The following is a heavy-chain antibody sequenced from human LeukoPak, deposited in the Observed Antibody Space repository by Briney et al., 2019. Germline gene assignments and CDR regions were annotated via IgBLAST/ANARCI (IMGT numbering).Heavy chain of an antibody. CDR3: ARETYGSGSYFAIRGPDSGN. V-gene: IGHV3-30*04. Sequence: GRSLRLSCVASGFTFSHYPMHWVRHGPGKGLEWVSVISYDGSNKYYADSVKGRFTISRDNAKNSLYLQMNSLRAEDTAVYYCARETYGSGSYFAIRGPDSGNWGQGALVTVSS. J-gene: IGHJ4*02. D-gene: IGHD3-10*01. CDR2: ISYDGSNK. CDR1: GFTFSHYP.